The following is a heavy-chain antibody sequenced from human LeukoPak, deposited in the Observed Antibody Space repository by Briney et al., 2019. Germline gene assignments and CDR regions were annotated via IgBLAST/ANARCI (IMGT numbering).Heavy chain of an antibody. Sequence: PSETLSLTCTVSGCSISSYYWSWIRQPPGKGLEWIGYIYYSGSTNYNPSLKSRVTISVDTSKNQFSLKLSSVTAADTAVYYCAGSMVTTYFSATDHWGQGTLVTVSS. D-gene: IGHD4-17*01. CDR1: GCSISSYY. CDR3: AGSMVTTYFSATDH. J-gene: IGHJ5*02. V-gene: IGHV4-59*08. CDR2: IYYSGST.